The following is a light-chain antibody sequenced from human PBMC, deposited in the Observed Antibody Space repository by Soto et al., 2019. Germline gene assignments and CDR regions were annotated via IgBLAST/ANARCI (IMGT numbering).Light chain of an antibody. Sequence: DIQMTQSPSTLSASVGDRVTITCRASQSISSWLAWYQQKPGKAPKLLIYKASSLESGVPSRFSGSGSGTEFTLTISSLQPEDVATYYCQKYDTAPLTFGQGTKVDIK. CDR3: QKYDTAPLT. CDR1: QSISSW. J-gene: IGKJ1*01. CDR2: KAS. V-gene: IGKV1-5*03.